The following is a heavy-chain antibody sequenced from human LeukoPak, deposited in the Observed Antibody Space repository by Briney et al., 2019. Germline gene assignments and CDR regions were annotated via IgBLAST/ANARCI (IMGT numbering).Heavy chain of an antibody. CDR1: GFTVSSNY. Sequence: PGGSLRLSCAASGFTVSSNYMSWVRQAPGKGLEWVSYISSSSSTIHYADSVKGRFTISRDNAKNSLFLQMNSLRAEDAALYYCARDKDEYSSTWYGFYWGQGPLVTVSS. CDR3: ARDKDEYSSTWYGFY. CDR2: ISSSSSTI. J-gene: IGHJ4*02. V-gene: IGHV3-48*01. D-gene: IGHD6-13*01.